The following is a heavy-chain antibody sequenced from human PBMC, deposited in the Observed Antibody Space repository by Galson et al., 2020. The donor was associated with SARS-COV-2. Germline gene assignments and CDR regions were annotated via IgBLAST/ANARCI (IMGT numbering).Heavy chain of an antibody. D-gene: IGHD3-10*01. J-gene: IGHJ4*02. CDR2: LYYGGKT. Sequence: KAPEPLSLTCTATGGSINIYYWSWIRQHPGKRLEWIGYLYYGGKTNYNPSLKNRVTISVDTSTSQFSLTLSSVTAADTAMYYCARLPVVRGVDYWGQGIPVTVSS. CDR3: ARLPVVRGVDY. V-gene: IGHV4-59*01. CDR1: GGSINIYY.